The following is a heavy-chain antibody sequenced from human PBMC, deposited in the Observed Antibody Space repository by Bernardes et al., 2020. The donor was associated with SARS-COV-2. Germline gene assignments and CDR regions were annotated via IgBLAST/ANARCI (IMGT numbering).Heavy chain of an antibody. CDR1: GFTFSRFW. Sequence: GGSLRLSCAASGFTFSRFWMSWVRQAPGKGLEWVANIKPDGSENSHVDSVKGRFTISRDNAKNSLYLQMNSLRAEDTAVYYCASRGYCSVTSCSHFDYWGQGTLVAVSS. D-gene: IGHD2-15*01. V-gene: IGHV3-7*01. CDR2: IKPDGSEN. J-gene: IGHJ4*02. CDR3: ASRGYCSVTSCSHFDY.